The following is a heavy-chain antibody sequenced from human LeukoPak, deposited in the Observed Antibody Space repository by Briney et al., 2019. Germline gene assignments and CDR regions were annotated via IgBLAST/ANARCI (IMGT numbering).Heavy chain of an antibody. D-gene: IGHD3-10*01. CDR3: AKEGTPQVSTWYDL. CDR2: IWYDGSNK. J-gene: IGHJ5*02. V-gene: IGHV3-33*06. Sequence: GRSLRLSCAASGFTFSSYGMYWVRQAPGKGLEWVAVIWYDGSNKYYADSVKGRFTISRDNSKNTLYLQMNSLRAEDTAVYYCAKEGTPQVSTWYDLWGQGTQVIVSS. CDR1: GFTFSSYG.